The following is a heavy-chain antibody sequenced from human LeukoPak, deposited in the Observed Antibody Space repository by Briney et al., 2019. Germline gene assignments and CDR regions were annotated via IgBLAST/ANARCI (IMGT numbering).Heavy chain of an antibody. CDR3: ARVGVIAVAGYYYYGMDV. CDR1: GFTFSVYY. J-gene: IGHJ6*02. CDR2: ISSSGSTI. V-gene: IGHV3-11*01. D-gene: IGHD6-19*01. Sequence: GGSLRLSCAASGFTFSVYYMSWIRQAPGKGLEWVSYISSSGSTIYYADSVKGRFTISRDNAKNSLYLQMNSLRAEDTAVYYCARVGVIAVAGYYYYGMDVWGQGTTVTVSS.